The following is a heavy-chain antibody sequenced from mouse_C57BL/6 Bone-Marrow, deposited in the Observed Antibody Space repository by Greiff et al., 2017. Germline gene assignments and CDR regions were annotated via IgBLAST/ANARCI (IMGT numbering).Heavy chain of an antibody. CDR3: ARRGYGSSYGWYFDV. CDR1: GYTFTSYW. J-gene: IGHJ1*03. CDR2: IDPSDSYT. V-gene: IGHV1-69*01. Sequence: QVQLKQPGAELVMPGASVKLSCKASGYTFTSYWMHWVKQRPGQGLEWIGEIDPSDSYTNYNQKFKGKSTLTVDKSSSTAYMQLSSLTSEDSAVYYCARRGYGSSYGWYFDVWGTGTTVTVSS. D-gene: IGHD1-1*01.